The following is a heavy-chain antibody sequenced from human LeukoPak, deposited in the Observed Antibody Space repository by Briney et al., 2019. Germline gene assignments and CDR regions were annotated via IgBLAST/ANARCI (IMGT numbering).Heavy chain of an antibody. D-gene: IGHD4-17*01. Sequence: GRSLRLSCAASGFTFSSYEMNWVRQAPGKGLEWVSYITASGSIIYYADSVKGRFTISRDNAKNSLYLQMNGLRVEDTAVYYCARERYGDYSYNYWGQGTLVTVSS. CDR2: ITASGSII. V-gene: IGHV3-48*03. CDR3: ARERYGDYSYNY. J-gene: IGHJ4*02. CDR1: GFTFSSYE.